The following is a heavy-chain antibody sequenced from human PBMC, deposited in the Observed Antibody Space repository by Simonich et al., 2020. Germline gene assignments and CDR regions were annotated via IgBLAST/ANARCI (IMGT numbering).Heavy chain of an antibody. CDR1: GFTFMRYA. V-gene: IGHV3-23*01. Sequence: EVQLLESGGGLVQPGGSLTLSSAASGFTFMRYAMSWCRQAPGDGRELVTGISGRGDSTDYADCVKGLFTLSRANSKNTLYQQMNGLRAEDTAVYYCAKRSGVSITGTFDYWGQGTLVTVSS. CDR2: ISGRGDST. CDR3: AKRSGVSITGTFDY. J-gene: IGHJ4*02. D-gene: IGHD1-7*01.